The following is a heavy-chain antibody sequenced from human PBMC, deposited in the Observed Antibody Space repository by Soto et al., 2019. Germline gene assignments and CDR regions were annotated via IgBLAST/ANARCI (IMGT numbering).Heavy chain of an antibody. D-gene: IGHD6-6*01. V-gene: IGHV4-59*01. CDR1: GGSISSYY. Sequence: SETLSLTCTVSGGSISSYYWNWIRQPPGKGLEWIGYIYYSGSTNYNPSLKSRVTISVDTSKNQFSLKLSSVTAADTAVYYCARSGSSSTTGFDYWGQGTLVTVSS. CDR2: IYYSGST. J-gene: IGHJ4*02. CDR3: ARSGSSSTTGFDY.